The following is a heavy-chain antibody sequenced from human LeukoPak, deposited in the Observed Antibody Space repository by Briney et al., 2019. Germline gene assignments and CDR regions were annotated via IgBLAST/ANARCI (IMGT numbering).Heavy chain of an antibody. D-gene: IGHD3-22*01. Sequence: GGSLRLPCAASGFTFSSYSLSWVRQAPGKGLEWVSYISSSSSIIYHADSVKGRFTISRDNAENSLYLHMNSLRAEDTAVYYCARDKYDSSGLPSYWGQGTLVTVSS. CDR2: ISSSSSII. V-gene: IGHV3-48*01. CDR1: GFTFSSYS. J-gene: IGHJ4*02. CDR3: ARDKYDSSGLPSY.